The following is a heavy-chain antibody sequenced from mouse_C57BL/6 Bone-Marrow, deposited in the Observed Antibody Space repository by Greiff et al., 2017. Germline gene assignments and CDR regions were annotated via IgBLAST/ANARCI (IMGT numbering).Heavy chain of an antibody. CDR3: ARHERYYDYEGYFDY. J-gene: IGHJ2*01. D-gene: IGHD2-4*01. V-gene: IGHV1-62-2*01. CDR1: GYIFTEYT. Sequence: VKVVESGAELVKPGASVKLSCKASGYIFTEYTIHWVKQRSGQGLEWIGWFYPGSGSIKYNERFKDKATLTADKSSNTGYMELSRLTSEDSAVYFCARHERYYDYEGYFDYWGQGTTLTVSS. CDR2: FYPGSGSI.